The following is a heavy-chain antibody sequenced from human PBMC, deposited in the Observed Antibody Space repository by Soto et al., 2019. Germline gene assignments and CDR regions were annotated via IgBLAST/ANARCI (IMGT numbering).Heavy chain of an antibody. Sequence: GGSLRLSCAASGFTFSSYAMSWVRQAPGKGLEWVSAISGSGGSTYYADSVKGRFTISRDNSKNTLYLQMNSLRAEDTAVYYCAKTYYYGSGSYENYYYGMDVWGQGTTVTVSS. CDR3: AKTYYYGSGSYENYYYGMDV. J-gene: IGHJ6*02. CDR2: ISGSGGST. D-gene: IGHD3-10*01. CDR1: GFTFSSYA. V-gene: IGHV3-23*01.